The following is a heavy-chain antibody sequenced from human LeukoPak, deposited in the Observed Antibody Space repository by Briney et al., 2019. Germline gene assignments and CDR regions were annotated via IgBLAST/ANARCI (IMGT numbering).Heavy chain of an antibody. CDR1: GGSISSGGYY. V-gene: IGHV4-30-2*01. Sequence: SETLSLTCTVSGGSISSGGYYWSWIRQPPGKGLEWIGYIYHSGSTYYNPSLKSRVTISVDRSKNQFSLKLSSVTAADTAVYYCARVPSSSWYGYYFDYWGQGTLVTVSS. J-gene: IGHJ4*02. CDR3: ARVPSSSWYGYYFDY. D-gene: IGHD6-13*01. CDR2: IYHSGST.